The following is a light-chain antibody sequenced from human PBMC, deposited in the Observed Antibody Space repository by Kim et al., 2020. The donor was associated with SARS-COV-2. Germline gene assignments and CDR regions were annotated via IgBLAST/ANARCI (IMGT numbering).Light chain of an antibody. J-gene: IGKJ1*01. Sequence: ASVGDRVTITCRASQTISDFLAWFQQKPGMVPKLLIYSASTLHSGGPSRFSGSGSGTHFTLTISSLQPEDVATYYCQRYNSVPQAFGQGTKVDIK. CDR3: QRYNSVPQA. CDR1: QTISDF. CDR2: SAS. V-gene: IGKV1-27*01.